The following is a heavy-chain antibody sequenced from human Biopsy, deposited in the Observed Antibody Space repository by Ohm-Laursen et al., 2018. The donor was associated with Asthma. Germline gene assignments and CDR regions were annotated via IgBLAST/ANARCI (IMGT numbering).Heavy chain of an antibody. J-gene: IGHJ4*02. CDR1: GGSISSGAYY. CDR2: IYYIGST. V-gene: IGHV4-30-4*01. Sequence: SETQSLTCTVSGGSISSGAYYWSWVRQPPGKGLEWIGYIYYIGSTYYNPSLKSRVAISLDTSKNQFSLKLSSVTAADTAVYFCARRGGVRRYFDYWDQGALVTVSS. D-gene: IGHD3-16*01. CDR3: ARRGGVRRYFDY.